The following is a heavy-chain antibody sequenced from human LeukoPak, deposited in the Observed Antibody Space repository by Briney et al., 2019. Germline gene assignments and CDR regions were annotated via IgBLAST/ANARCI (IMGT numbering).Heavy chain of an antibody. Sequence: GGSLRLSCAASVFTVSSYEMNWVRQAPGKGLEWVSYISSSGTIISYADSVWGRFTISRDNAKSSLYLQMNSLRAEDTAVYYCARGFGFDPWGQGTPVTVSS. CDR3: ARGFGFDP. J-gene: IGHJ5*02. V-gene: IGHV3-48*03. CDR2: ISSSGTII. CDR1: VFTVSSYE.